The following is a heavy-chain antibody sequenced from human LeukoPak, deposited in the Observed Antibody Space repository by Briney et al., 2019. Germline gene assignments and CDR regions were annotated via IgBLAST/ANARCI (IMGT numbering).Heavy chain of an antibody. J-gene: IGHJ4*02. Sequence: SETLSLTCTFSGGSISRIGYYWGWIRQPPGKGLEWIGYIYHSGSTYYNPSLKSRVTISVDRSKNQFSLKLSSVTAADTAVYYCARGGSYGPVTPYYWGQGTLVTVSS. CDR3: ARGGSYGPVTPYY. V-gene: IGHV4-30-2*01. CDR1: GGSISRIGYY. D-gene: IGHD1-26*01. CDR2: IYHSGST.